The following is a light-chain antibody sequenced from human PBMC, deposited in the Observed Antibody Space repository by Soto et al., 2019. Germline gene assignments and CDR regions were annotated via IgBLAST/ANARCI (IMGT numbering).Light chain of an antibody. J-gene: IGLJ2*01. Sequence: SYELTQTPSVSVSPGQTATITCSGDKLGDKYVCWYQHKPGQSPTLVIYQDTKRPSGIPERFSGSNSWNTATLTISGTQAMDESDYYCQAWDRSAALVFGGGTQLTVL. CDR3: QAWDRSAALV. CDR2: QDT. CDR1: KLGDKY. V-gene: IGLV3-1*01.